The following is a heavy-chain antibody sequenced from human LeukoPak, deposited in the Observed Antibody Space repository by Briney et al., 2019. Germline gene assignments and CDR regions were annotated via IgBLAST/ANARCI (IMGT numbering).Heavy chain of an antibody. Sequence: ASVTVSCKASGYTFTGYYMHWVRQAPGQGLEGMGWINPNSGGTNYAQKFQGRVTMTRDTSISTAYMELSRLRSDDTAVYYCARDLWPPLRLLSDYWGQGTLVTVSS. D-gene: IGHD2-21*02. V-gene: IGHV1-2*02. J-gene: IGHJ4*02. CDR2: INPNSGGT. CDR3: ARDLWPPLRLLSDY. CDR1: GYTFTGYY.